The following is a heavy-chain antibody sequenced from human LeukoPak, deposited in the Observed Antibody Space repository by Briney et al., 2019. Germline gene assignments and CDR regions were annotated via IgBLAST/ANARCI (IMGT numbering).Heavy chain of an antibody. D-gene: IGHD4-17*01. V-gene: IGHV3-30*02. J-gene: IGHJ4*02. CDR1: GFTLSLYG. CDR2: TRYDESNE. CDR3: AKVKGRYGDYGFDQ. Sequence: PGGPLRLSCAASGFTLSLYGMHWVRQAPGKGLQWVASTRYDESNEYYADSVKGRFTISRDNSRNTLHLQMNSLRPEDTAVYYCAKVKGRYGDYGFDQWGQGTLVTVSS.